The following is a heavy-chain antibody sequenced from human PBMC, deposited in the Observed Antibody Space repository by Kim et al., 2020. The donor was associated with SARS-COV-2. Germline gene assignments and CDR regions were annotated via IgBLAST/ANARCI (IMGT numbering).Heavy chain of an antibody. J-gene: IGHJ4*02. CDR1: GFTFSSYG. CDR2: ISYDGSNK. CDR3: AKDQGVVVAATRGFDY. V-gene: IGHV3-30*18. Sequence: GGSLRLSCAASGFTFSSYGMHWVRQAPGKGLEWVAVISYDGSNKYYADSVKGRFTISRDNSKNTLYLQMNSLRAEDTAVYYCAKDQGVVVAATRGFDYWGQGTLVTVSS. D-gene: IGHD2-15*01.